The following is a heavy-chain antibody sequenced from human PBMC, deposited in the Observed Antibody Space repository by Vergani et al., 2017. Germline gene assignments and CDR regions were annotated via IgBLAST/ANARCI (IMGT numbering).Heavy chain of an antibody. CDR1: GGSFTSYH. CDR3: ARVKTETNGHLYYYYYIDV. V-gene: IGHV4-34*01. J-gene: IGHJ6*03. D-gene: IGHD2-8*01. Sequence: QVQLQQWGGGLLKPSETLSLTCVVNGGSFTSYHWTWIRQSPGEGLEWVGDIDHTGRPYYKPSLKSRLTMSVDKSRNQFSLTLNSVTATDTAIYFCARVKTETNGHLYYYYYIDVWGQGTAVTVS. CDR2: IDHTGRP.